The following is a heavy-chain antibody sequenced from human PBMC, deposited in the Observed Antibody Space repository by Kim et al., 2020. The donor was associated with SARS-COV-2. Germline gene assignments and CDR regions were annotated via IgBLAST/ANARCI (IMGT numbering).Heavy chain of an antibody. V-gene: IGHV4-39*01. J-gene: IGHJ3*02. CDR3: VTWQQLVEDAFDI. Sequence: YNPSLKSRVTISVDTSKNQFSLKLSSVTAADTAVYYCVTWQQLVEDAFDIWGQGTMVTVSS. D-gene: IGHD6-13*01.